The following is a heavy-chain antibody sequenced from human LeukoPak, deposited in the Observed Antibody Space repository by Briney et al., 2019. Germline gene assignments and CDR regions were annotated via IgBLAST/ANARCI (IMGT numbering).Heavy chain of an antibody. J-gene: IGHJ5*02. D-gene: IGHD4-17*01. CDR2: IYYSGST. CDR1: GGSISSGGYY. CDR3: ARAPQATVTTDWFDP. Sequence: SQTLSLTCTVSGGSISSGGYYWSWIRQHPGTGLEWIGYIYYSGSTYYNPSLKSRVTISVDTSKNQFSLKLSSVTAADTAVYYCARAPQATVTTDWFDPWGQGTLVTVSS. V-gene: IGHV4-30-4*08.